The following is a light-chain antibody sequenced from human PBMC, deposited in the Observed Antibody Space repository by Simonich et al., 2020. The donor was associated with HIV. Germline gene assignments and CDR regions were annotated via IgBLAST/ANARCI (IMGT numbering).Light chain of an antibody. CDR2: EGS. CDR3: SSYTSSSTVV. Sequence: QSALTEPASVYGSPGQSVTISCTGTSSDVGSYHLVFWYQQNPDKAPKPRIYEGSDRASGVSNRFTGSKSGNPASLTISRLQAEDEADDYCSSYTSSSTVVFGGGTKLTVL. CDR1: SSDVGSYHL. J-gene: IGLJ2*01. V-gene: IGLV2-14*02.